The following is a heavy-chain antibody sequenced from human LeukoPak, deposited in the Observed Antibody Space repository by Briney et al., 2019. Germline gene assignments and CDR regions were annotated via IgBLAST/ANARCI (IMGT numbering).Heavy chain of an antibody. CDR1: GGAISSYY. CDR3: ARNPITLVRGGNWFDP. CDR2: IYYTGST. J-gene: IGHJ5*02. Sequence: KASETLSLTCTVSGGAISSYYWSWIRQPPEKGLEWIGYIYYTGSTTYNPSLESRVTISVDMSKNQFSLKLTSVTAADTAVYYCARNPITLVRGGNWFDPWGQGTLVTVSS. D-gene: IGHD3-10*01. V-gene: IGHV4-59*01.